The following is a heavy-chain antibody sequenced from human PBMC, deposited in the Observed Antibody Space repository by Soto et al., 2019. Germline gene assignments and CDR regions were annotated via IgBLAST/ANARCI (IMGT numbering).Heavy chain of an antibody. CDR2: MNPNSGNT. CDR1: GYTFTSYD. D-gene: IGHD4-17*01. Sequence: QVQLVQSGAEVKKPGASVKVSCKASGYTFTSYDINWVRQATGQGLEWMGWMNPNSGNTGYAQKFQGRVTMTRNTSISTSYLELSSLKSQDTAVYYCARSTNDYGDRHWGQGTLVTVSS. J-gene: IGHJ4*02. CDR3: ARSTNDYGDRH. V-gene: IGHV1-8*01.